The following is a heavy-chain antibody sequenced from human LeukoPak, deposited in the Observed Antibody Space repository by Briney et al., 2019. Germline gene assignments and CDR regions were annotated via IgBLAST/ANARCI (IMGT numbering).Heavy chain of an antibody. CDR2: IYYSGST. J-gene: IGHJ4*02. V-gene: IGHV4-61*08. CDR3: ARDEYGDSRNGYDN. D-gene: IGHD4-17*01. CDR1: GFSLSTSGMC. Sequence: SGPTLVNPTQTLTLTCTFSGFSLSTSGMCVSWIRQPPGKGLEWIGYIYYSGSTNYNPSLKSRVTISVDTSKNQFSLKLSSVTAADTAVYYCARDEYGDSRNGYDNWGQGTLVTVSS.